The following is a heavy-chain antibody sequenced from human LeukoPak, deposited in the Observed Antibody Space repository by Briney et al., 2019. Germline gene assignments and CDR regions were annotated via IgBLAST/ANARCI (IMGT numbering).Heavy chain of an antibody. CDR2: INPNSGGT. CDR3: ARVGCSSTSCYGTFDY. Sequence: GASVKVSCKASGYTFTSYYMHWVRQAPGQGLEWMGRINPNSGGTNYAQKFQGRVTMTRDTSISTAYMELSRLRSDDTAVYYCARVGCSSTSCYGTFDYWGQGTLVTVSS. CDR1: GYTFTSYY. J-gene: IGHJ4*02. V-gene: IGHV1-2*06. D-gene: IGHD2-2*01.